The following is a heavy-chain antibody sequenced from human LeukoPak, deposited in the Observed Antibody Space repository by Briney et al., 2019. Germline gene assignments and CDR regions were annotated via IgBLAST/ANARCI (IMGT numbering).Heavy chain of an antibody. CDR2: IYHTGKS. Sequence: RASETLSLTCSVSGYSISSGYYWGWIRQPPGKGLEWIASIYHTGKSYYNPSLKSRVTISVDTSKNQFSLKLSSVTAADTAVYYCAREIDTVGSHIWFDPWGQGTLVTVSS. CDR1: GYSISSGYY. D-gene: IGHD5-12*01. V-gene: IGHV4-38-2*02. J-gene: IGHJ5*02. CDR3: AREIDTVGSHIWFDP.